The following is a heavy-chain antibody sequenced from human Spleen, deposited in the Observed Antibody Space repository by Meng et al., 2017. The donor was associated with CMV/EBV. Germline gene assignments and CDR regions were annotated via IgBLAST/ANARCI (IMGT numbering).Heavy chain of an antibody. CDR2: ITRSSSNT. J-gene: IGHJ4*02. D-gene: IGHD1-26*01. CDR1: GFTFSGYS. CDR3: ARDQIRGVVGARPRGPGDL. Sequence: GGSLRLSCVASGFTFSGYSMNWVRQAPGKGLEWVSSITRSSSNTYYSDSVKGRFTVSRDNAKNSLYLQMNSLRDEDTAVYYCARDQIRGVVGARPRGPGDLWGQGTLVTVSS. V-gene: IGHV3-21*01.